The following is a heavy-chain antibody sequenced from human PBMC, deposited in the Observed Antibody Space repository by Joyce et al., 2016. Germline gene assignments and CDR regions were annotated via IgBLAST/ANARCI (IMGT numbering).Heavy chain of an antibody. CDR2: ICTSGGSI. CDR1: GSSFGNYA. Sequence: EVQLLESGGGLVQPGGSLRLSCAASGSSFGNYAMYWVRQAPGKGLVWVSVICTSGGSIYYEDSVKGRFTVSRDNFKNTMYLQMTGLRDADTAVFYCAAARGFRDSFHIWGQGTMVTVSS. J-gene: IGHJ3*02. V-gene: IGHV3-23*01. CDR3: AAARGFRDSFHI. D-gene: IGHD2/OR15-2a*01.